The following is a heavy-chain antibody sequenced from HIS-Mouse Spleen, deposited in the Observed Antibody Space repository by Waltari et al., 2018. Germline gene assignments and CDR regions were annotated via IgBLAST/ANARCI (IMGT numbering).Heavy chain of an antibody. V-gene: IGHV2-70*11. CDR3: ARIAEGYSSGWYAFDY. J-gene: IGHJ4*02. Sequence: VTLRESGPALVKPTQTLTLTCTFSGFSLSTNGMCESWIPQPPGKALEWLARIDWDDDKYYSTSLKTRLTISKDTSKNQVVLTMTNMDPVDTATYYCARIAEGYSSGWYAFDYWGQGTLVTVSS. CDR2: IDWDDDK. D-gene: IGHD6-19*01. CDR1: GFSLSTNGMC.